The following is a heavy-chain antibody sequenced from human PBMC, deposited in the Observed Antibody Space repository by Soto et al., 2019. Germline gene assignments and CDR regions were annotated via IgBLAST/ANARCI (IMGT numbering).Heavy chain of an antibody. V-gene: IGHV1-46*01. J-gene: IGHJ4*02. CDR3: ARDGYYDSSGYYYANFDY. Sequence: ASVKVSCKTSGYTFTNYYIHWVRQAPGQGLEWMGIINPYNGSTNYAQRLQGRVTMTTDTSTSTVYMELRSLRSDDTAVYYCARDGYYDSSGYYYANFDYWGQGTLVTVSS. CDR1: GYTFTNYY. D-gene: IGHD3-22*01. CDR2: INPYNGST.